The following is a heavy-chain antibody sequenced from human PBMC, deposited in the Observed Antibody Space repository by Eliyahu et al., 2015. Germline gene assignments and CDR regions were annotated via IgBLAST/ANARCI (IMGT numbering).Heavy chain of an antibody. J-gene: IGHJ4*02. Sequence: QITLKESGPTLVKPTQTLTLTCTFSGFSLTTSGVGVGWIRQPPRKALEWLALIYWDDDKRYSPSLKSRLTITKDTSKNQVVLIMTNMDPVDTATYFCAHLYYYDGTGYPTFTYWGQGTLVTVSS. V-gene: IGHV2-5*02. CDR2: IYWDDDK. CDR1: GFSLTTSGVG. D-gene: IGHD3-22*01. CDR3: AHLYYYDGTGYPTFTY.